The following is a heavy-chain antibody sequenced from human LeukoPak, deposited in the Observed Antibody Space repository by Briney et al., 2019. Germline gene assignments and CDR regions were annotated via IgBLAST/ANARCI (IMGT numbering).Heavy chain of an antibody. D-gene: IGHD2-2*01. V-gene: IGHV3-66*01. CDR1: GFTVSSNY. CDR3: ARTHCSSTSCKGSLDAFDI. Sequence: GGSLRLSCAASGFTVSSNYMSWVRQAPGKGLEWVSVIYSGGSTYYADSVKGRFTISRDNSKNTLYLQMNSLRAEDTAVYYCARTHCSSTSCKGSLDAFDIWGQGTMVTVSS. J-gene: IGHJ3*02. CDR2: IYSGGST.